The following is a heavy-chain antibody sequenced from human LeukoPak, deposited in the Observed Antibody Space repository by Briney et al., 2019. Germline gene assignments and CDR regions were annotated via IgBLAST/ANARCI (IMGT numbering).Heavy chain of an antibody. CDR3: ARGRVWEPLRY. CDR1: GGSFSGYY. V-gene: IGHV4-34*01. J-gene: IGHJ4*02. Sequence: SETLSLTCAVYGGSFSGYYWSWIRQPPGKGLEWIGEINHSGSTNYNPSLKSRVTISVDTSKNQFSLKLSSVTAADTAVYYCARGRVWEPLRYWGQGTLVTVSS. CDR2: INHSGST. D-gene: IGHD1-26*01.